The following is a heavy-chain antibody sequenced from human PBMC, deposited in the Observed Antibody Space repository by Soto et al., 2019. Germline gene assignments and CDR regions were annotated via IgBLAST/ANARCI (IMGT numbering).Heavy chain of an antibody. CDR1: GFTFSDHY. D-gene: IGHD4-4*01. CDR2: SRNKANSYTI. CDR3: VKGERSRYSSMFDY. Sequence: GGSLRLSCAASGFTFSDHYMDWVRQAPGKGLEWVGRSRNKANSYTIEYAASVKGRFTISSDDSKNTLYLQMDSLRVEDSAVYYCVKGERSRYSSMFDYWGHGTRVTVSS. V-gene: IGHV3-72*01. J-gene: IGHJ4*01.